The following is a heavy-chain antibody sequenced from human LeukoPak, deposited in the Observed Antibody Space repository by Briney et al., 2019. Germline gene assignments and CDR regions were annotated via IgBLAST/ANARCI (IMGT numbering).Heavy chain of an antibody. D-gene: IGHD2-2*01. Sequence: GGSLRLSCAASGXTFSSYAMHWVRQAPGKGLEYVSAISTNGGSTYYANSVEGRFTISRDNSKNTLYLQMGSVRAEDMAVYYCARWGSTSCYDYWGQGTLVTVSS. CDR2: ISTNGGST. J-gene: IGHJ4*02. V-gene: IGHV3-64*01. CDR3: ARWGSTSCYDY. CDR1: GXTFSSYA.